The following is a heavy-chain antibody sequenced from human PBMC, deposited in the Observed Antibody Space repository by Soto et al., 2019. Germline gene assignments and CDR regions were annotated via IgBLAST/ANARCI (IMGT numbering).Heavy chain of an antibody. D-gene: IGHD3-16*01. J-gene: IGHJ4*02. CDR2: IDPDGRVG. Sequence: EVQLLGSGGGLVQPGGSLRLSCVASGFRFSSYWMNWVRQTPGMGLEWVDNIDPDGRVGSYVDSVKGRFTTSRDNAKNSLYLQMNSVRADDTAVYFWAGWGGHDSTYWGQGILVTVSS. CDR3: AGWGGHDSTY. CDR1: GFRFSSYW. V-gene: IGHV3-7*03.